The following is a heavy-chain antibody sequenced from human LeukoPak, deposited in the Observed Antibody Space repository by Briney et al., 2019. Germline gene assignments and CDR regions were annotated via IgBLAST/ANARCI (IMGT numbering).Heavy chain of an antibody. CDR1: GGSFSGYY. D-gene: IGHD3-22*01. Sequence: PSETLSLTCAVYGGSFSGYYWSWIRQPPGKGLEWIGEINHSGSTNYNPSLKSRVTISVDTSKNQFSLKLSSVTAADTAVYYCASMYYDSSGYSLFDYWGQGTLVTVPS. J-gene: IGHJ4*02. CDR3: ASMYYDSSGYSLFDY. CDR2: INHSGST. V-gene: IGHV4-34*01.